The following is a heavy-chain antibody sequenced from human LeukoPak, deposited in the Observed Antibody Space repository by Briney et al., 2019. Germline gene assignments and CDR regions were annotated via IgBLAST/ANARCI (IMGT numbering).Heavy chain of an antibody. Sequence: GGSLRLSCTVSGFTVSSNSMIWVRQPPGKGLEWVSSIFPSGGETHYADSVRGRFTISRDNSKSTLSLQMNSLRAEDTAIYYCATYRQVLLPFESWGQGTLVTVSS. J-gene: IGHJ4*02. CDR2: IFPSGGET. CDR1: GFTVSSNS. CDR3: ATYRQVLLPFES. V-gene: IGHV3-53*01. D-gene: IGHD2-8*02.